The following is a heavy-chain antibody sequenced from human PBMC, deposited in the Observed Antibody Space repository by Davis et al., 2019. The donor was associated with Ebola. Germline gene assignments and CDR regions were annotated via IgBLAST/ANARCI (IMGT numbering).Heavy chain of an antibody. CDR3: ARDWVGGAAAGGDY. Sequence: AASVKLSCKASGYTFTNYYMHWVRQAPGQGLEWMGMINPNDGRTIYAQKFQGRVTVTRDTSTTTVYMELSSLRSEDTAVYYCARDWVGGAAAGGDYWGQGTLVTVSS. D-gene: IGHD6-13*01. V-gene: IGHV1-46*01. CDR2: INPNDGRT. CDR1: GYTFTNYY. J-gene: IGHJ4*02.